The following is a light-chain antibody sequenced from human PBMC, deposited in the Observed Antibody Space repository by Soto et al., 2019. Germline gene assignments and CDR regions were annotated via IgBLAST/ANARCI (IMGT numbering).Light chain of an antibody. CDR2: GAS. V-gene: IGKV3-20*01. CDR3: QQYESSLYT. Sequence: EIVLTQSPGTLSLSPGERATLSCRASQSVGSSYLAWYQQKPGQAPRLLIYGASTRATGIPDRFSGSGSGTDFTLTISRLEPEEFAVYYCQQYESSLYTFGLGTKLEIK. CDR1: QSVGSSY. J-gene: IGKJ2*01.